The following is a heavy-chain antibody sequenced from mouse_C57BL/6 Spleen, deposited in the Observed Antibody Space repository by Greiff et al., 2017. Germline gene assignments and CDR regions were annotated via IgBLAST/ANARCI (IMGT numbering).Heavy chain of an antibody. CDR2: ISDGGSYT. D-gene: IGHD2-3*01. V-gene: IGHV5-4*01. CDR1: GFTFSSYA. J-gene: IGHJ2*01. Sequence: EVKLMESGGGLVKPGGSLKLSCAASGFTFSSYAMSWVRQTPEKRLEWVATISDGGSYTYYPDNVKGRFTISRDNAKNNLYLQMSHLKSEDTAMYYCARDHDGYDYWCQGTTLTVSS. CDR3: ARDHDGYDY.